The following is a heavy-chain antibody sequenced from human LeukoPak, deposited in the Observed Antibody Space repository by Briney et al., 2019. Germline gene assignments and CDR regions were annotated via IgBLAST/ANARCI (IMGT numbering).Heavy chain of an antibody. CDR1: GFTFSSYA. D-gene: IGHD3-10*01. Sequence: GGSLRPSCAASGFTFSSYAMTWVRQAPGKGLEWVSAISGSGGSTYYADSVKGRFTISRDNSKNTLYLQMNSLRAEDTAVYYCAKDKAFGTPGAFDYWGQGTLVTVSS. CDR3: AKDKAFGTPGAFDY. CDR2: ISGSGGST. J-gene: IGHJ4*02. V-gene: IGHV3-23*01.